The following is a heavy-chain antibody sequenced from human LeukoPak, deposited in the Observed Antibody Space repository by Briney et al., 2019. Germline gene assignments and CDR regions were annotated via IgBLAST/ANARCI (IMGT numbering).Heavy chain of an antibody. CDR2: INPNSGDT. D-gene: IGHD6-6*01. CDR3: ARDGLGIEY. CDR1: GYTFTGYY. V-gene: IGHV1-2*02. J-gene: IGHJ4*02. Sequence: ASVKVSCKASGYTFTGYYMHWVRQAPGQGLEWMGWINPNSGDTKYAQKFQGRVTMTRDTSISTAYMELSRLTSDDTATFYCARDGLGIEYWGQGTLVTVSS.